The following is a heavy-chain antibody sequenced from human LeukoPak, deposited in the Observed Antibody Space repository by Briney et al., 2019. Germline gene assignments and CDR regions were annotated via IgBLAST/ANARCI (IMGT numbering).Heavy chain of an antibody. CDR3: AGFSVGDFWSGYSRWGTFDY. V-gene: IGHV4-39*07. Sequence: SETLSLTCTVSGGSISSSSYYWGWIRQPPGKGLEWIGSIYYSGSTYYNPSLKSRVTISVDTSKNQFSLKLSSVTAADTAVYYCAGFSVGDFWSGYSRWGTFDYWGQGTLVTVSS. CDR1: GGSISSSSYY. CDR2: IYYSGST. J-gene: IGHJ4*02. D-gene: IGHD3-3*01.